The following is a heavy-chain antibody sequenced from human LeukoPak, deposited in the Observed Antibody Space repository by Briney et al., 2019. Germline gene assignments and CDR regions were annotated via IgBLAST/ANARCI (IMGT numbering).Heavy chain of an antibody. V-gene: IGHV3-30*04. Sequence: GGSLRLSCAASGFTFTRHAIHWVRQAPGKGLEWVAVISNDGSIINYADFVKGRFTISRDNSKNTVYLQMNSLRPEDTAIYYCARDPSYGTSGLDYWGQGTLVTVSS. CDR3: ARDPSYGTSGLDY. J-gene: IGHJ4*02. CDR1: GFTFTRHA. D-gene: IGHD1-7*01. CDR2: ISNDGSII.